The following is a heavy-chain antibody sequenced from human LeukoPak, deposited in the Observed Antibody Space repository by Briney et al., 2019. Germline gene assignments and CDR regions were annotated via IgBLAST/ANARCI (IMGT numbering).Heavy chain of an antibody. CDR3: AGNDYGDYKSSFDY. D-gene: IGHD4-17*01. J-gene: IGHJ4*02. V-gene: IGHV4-59*01. CDR2: IFYSGST. Sequence: SETLSLTCTVSGGSISSYYWSWFRQPPGKGLEWIGYIFYSGSTNYNPSLKSRVTISVDTSKNQFSLRLNFVTAADTAMYYCAGNDYGDYKSSFDYWGQGTLVTVSS. CDR1: GGSISSYY.